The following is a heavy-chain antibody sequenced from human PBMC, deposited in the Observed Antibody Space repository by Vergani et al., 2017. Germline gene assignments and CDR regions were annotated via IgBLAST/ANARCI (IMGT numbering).Heavy chain of an antibody. D-gene: IGHD3-3*01. J-gene: IGHJ4*02. CDR2: IGTAVDT. Sequence: EVQLVESGGGLVQPGGSLRLSCAASGFTFSSYDMHWVRQATGKGLEWVSAIGTAVDTYYPGSVKGRFTISRENAKNSLYLQMNSLRAGDTAVYYCARGNGDFGFDYWGQGTLVTVSS. CDR1: GFTFSSYD. V-gene: IGHV3-13*04. CDR3: ARGNGDFGFDY.